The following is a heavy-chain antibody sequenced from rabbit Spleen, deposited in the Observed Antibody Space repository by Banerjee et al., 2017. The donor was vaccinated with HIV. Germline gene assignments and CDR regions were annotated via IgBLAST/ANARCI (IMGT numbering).Heavy chain of an antibody. Sequence: QEQLVESGGGLVQPEGSLTLTCSASGFSFSRSYWICWVRQAPGKGLEWIGCIYAGDGRTYYASWAKGRFTITKTSSTTVTLQMTSLTAADTATYFCAGLYDSGSAGHAYNLWGQGTLVTVS. CDR3: AGLYDSGSAGHAYNL. CDR1: GFSFSRSYW. V-gene: IGHV1S45*01. D-gene: IGHD4-2*01. CDR2: IYAGDGRT. J-gene: IGHJ3*01.